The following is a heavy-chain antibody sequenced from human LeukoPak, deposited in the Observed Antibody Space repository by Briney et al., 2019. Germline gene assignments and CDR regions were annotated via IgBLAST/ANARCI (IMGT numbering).Heavy chain of an antibody. CDR2: ISSSSSYI. Sequence: TGGSLRLSCAASGFTFSSYRMNWVRQAPGKGLEWVSSISSSSSYIYYADSVKGRFTISRDNAKNSLYLQMNSLRAEDTAVYYCARGSEWELLSCDYWGQGTLVTVSS. J-gene: IGHJ4*02. V-gene: IGHV3-21*06. CDR3: ARGSEWELLSCDY. D-gene: IGHD1-26*01. CDR1: GFTFSSYR.